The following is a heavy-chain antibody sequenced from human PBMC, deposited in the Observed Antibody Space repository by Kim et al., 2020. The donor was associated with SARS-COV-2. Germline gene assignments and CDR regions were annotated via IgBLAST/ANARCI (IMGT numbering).Heavy chain of an antibody. CDR3: ARATVSVSSGWYENYFDY. CDR1: GFTFSSYA. Sequence: GGSLRLSCAASGFTFSSYAMHWVRQAPGKGLEWVAVISYDGSNKYYADSVKGRFTISRDNSKNTLYLQMNSLRAEDTAVYYCARATVSVSSGWYENYFDYWGQGTLVTVSS. CDR2: ISYDGSNK. J-gene: IGHJ4*02. D-gene: IGHD6-19*01. V-gene: IGHV3-30*04.